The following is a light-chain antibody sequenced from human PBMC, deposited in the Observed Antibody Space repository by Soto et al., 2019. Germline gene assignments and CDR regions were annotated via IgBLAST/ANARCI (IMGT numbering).Light chain of an antibody. V-gene: IGKV1-39*01. CDR3: QQSVTTPT. J-gene: IGKJ5*01. Sequence: SGVPSRFSGRGFGTDFTLTISSLQPEDFATYYGQQSVTTPTFGQGTRLEIK.